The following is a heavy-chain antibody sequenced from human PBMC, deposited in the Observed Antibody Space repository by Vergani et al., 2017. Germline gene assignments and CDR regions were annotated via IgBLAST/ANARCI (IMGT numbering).Heavy chain of an antibody. Sequence: QVQLVQSGAEVKKPGSSVKVSCKASGGTFSSYAISWVRQAPGQGLEWMGGIIPIFGTANYAQKFQGRVTMTADESTSTAYMGLSSLRSEDTAVYYCASPXETSANWANDAFDIWGQGTMVTVSS. CDR3: ASPXETSANWANDAFDI. V-gene: IGHV1-69*01. CDR1: GGTFSSYA. CDR2: IIPIFGTA. D-gene: IGHD7-27*01. J-gene: IGHJ3*02.